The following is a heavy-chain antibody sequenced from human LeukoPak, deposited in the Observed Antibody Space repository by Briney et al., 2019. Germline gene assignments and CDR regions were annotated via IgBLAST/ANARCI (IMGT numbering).Heavy chain of an antibody. J-gene: IGHJ5*02. V-gene: IGHV1-46*01. CDR1: GYTFTSYY. CDR2: INPSGGGT. CDR3: ARDMLAVPSNWFDP. D-gene: IGHD2-8*01. Sequence: ASVKVSCKASGYTFTSYYIHWVRQAPGQGLDWMGVINPSGGGTSYEQKFQGRVTMTRDTSTSTVYMDLRSLRSEDTAVYFCARDMLAVPSNWFDPWGQGTLVTVSS.